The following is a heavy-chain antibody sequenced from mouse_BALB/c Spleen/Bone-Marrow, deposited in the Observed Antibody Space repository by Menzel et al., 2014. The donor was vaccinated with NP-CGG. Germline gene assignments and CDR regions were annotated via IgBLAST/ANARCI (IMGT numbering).Heavy chain of an antibody. D-gene: IGHD1-1*01. CDR3: ARGLLRYFAMDY. V-gene: IGHV2-9*02. J-gene: IGHJ4*01. CDR2: IWAGGST. CDR1: GFSLTSYG. Sequence: VQGVESGPGLVAPSQSLSITCTVSGFSLTSYGVHWVRQPPGKGLEWLGVIWAGGSTNYNSALMSRLSISKDNSKSQVFLKMNSLQTDDTAMYYCARGLLRYFAMDYWGQGTSVTGSS.